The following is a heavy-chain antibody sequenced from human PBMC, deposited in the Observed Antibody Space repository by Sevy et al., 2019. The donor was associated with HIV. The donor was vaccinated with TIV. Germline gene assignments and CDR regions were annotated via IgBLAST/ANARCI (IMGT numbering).Heavy chain of an antibody. CDR1: GGSISSSSYY. J-gene: IGHJ4*02. CDR2: IYYSGST. D-gene: IGHD2-2*01. V-gene: IGHV4-39*01. Sequence: SETLSLACTVSGGSISSSSYYWGWIRQPPGKGLECIGSIYYSGSTYYNPSLKSRVTISVDTSKNQFSLKLSSVTAADTAVYYCARGGIVVVPAAFKPFDYWDQGTLVTVSS. CDR3: ARGGIVVVPAAFKPFDY.